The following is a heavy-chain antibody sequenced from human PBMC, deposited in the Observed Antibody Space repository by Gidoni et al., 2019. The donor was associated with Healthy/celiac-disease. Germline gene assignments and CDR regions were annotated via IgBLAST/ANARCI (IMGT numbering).Heavy chain of an antibody. CDR2: ISYDGSNK. CDR3: ARDHLPTKTDYYGMDV. D-gene: IGHD5-12*01. V-gene: IGHV3-30*04. J-gene: IGHJ6*02. CDR1: GFTFSSYA. Sequence: QVQLVASGGGVVQPGRSLRLSCAASGFTFSSYAMHWVRQAPGKGLEWVAVISYDGSNKYYADSVKGRFTISRDNSENTLYLQMNSLRAEDTAVYYCARDHLPTKTDYYGMDVWGQGTTVTVSS.